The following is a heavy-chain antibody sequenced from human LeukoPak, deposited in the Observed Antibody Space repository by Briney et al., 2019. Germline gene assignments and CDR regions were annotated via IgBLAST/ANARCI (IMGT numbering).Heavy chain of an antibody. J-gene: IGHJ6*03. CDR1: GGSISSSNDY. CDR3: ARAYYYMDV. CDR2: LYYSGST. V-gene: IGHV4-39*07. Sequence: SETLSPTCTVSGGSISSSNDYWGWIRQPPGKGLEWIGSLYYSGSTYYNPSLRSRVTISLDTSKNQFSLKLSSVTAADTAVYYCARAYYYMDVWGKGTTVTVSS.